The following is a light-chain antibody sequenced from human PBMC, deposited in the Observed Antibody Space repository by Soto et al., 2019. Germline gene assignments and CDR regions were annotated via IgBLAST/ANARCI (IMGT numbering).Light chain of an antibody. CDR1: SSDVGGYNY. J-gene: IGLJ1*01. CDR3: CSYTTSNTRQIV. CDR2: DVS. Sequence: QSALTQPASVSGSPGQSITISCTGTSSDVGGYNYVSWYQQHPGKAPKFMIYDVSNRPSGVPNRFSGSKSGNTASLTISGLQAEDEADYYCCSYTTSNTRQIVFGTGTRSPS. V-gene: IGLV2-14*01.